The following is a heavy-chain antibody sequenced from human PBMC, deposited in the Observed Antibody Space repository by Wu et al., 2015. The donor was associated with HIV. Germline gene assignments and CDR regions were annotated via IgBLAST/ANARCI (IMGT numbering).Heavy chain of an antibody. D-gene: IGHD1-14*01. V-gene: IGHV1-69*13. Sequence: QVQLVQSGAEVRKPGSSLSVSCKTSEDTFNKYEITWLRQAPGQGLEWMGRIIPIFDTANYAQKFQGRVTITADESTTTAYMELSSLTFEDTAIYYCARDPGRTLYYFDSWGQGTLVTVSS. CDR2: IIPIFDTA. J-gene: IGHJ4*02. CDR3: ARDPGRTLYYFDS. CDR1: EDTFNKYE.